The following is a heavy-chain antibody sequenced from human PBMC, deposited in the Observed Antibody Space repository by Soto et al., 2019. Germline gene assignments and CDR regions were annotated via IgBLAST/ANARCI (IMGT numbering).Heavy chain of an antibody. CDR2: ISSSSSTI. V-gene: IGHV3-48*01. CDR1: EFTFSSYS. D-gene: IGHD3-22*01. CDR3: ARGGYYYDSSGPTGDYFDY. Sequence: GGSLRLSWSSSEFTFSSYSMNWVRQSPFKLLEWVSYISSSSSTIYYADSVKGRFTISRDNSKNTLYLQMNSLRAEDTAVYYCARGGYYYDSSGPTGDYFDYWGQGTLVTVSS. J-gene: IGHJ4*02.